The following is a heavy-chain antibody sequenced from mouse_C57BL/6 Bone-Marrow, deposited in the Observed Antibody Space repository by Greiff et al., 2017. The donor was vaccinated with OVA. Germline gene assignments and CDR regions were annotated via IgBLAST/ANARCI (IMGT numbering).Heavy chain of an antibody. V-gene: IGHV1-47*01. CDR1: GYTFTTYP. Sequence: QVQLLQSGAELVKPGASVKMSCKASGYTFTTYPIEWMKQNHGKSLEWIGNFHPYNDDTNYNEKFKGKATLTVEKSSSTVYLELSRLTSDDSAVYYGARPGDYDGDWFAYWGQGTLVTVSA. CDR3: ARPGDYDGDWFAY. D-gene: IGHD2-4*01. CDR2: FHPYNDDT. J-gene: IGHJ3*01.